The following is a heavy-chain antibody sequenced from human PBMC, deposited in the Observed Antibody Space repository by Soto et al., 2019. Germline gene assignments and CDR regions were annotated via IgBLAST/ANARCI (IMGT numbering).Heavy chain of an antibody. J-gene: IGHJ6*02. CDR3: AKDLIVVPAAITYYYYYGMDV. Sequence: GGSLRLSCAASGFTFSSYGMHWVRQAPGKGLEWVAVISYDGSNKYYADSVKGRFTISRDNSKNTLYLQMNSLRAEDTAVYYCAKDLIVVPAAITYYYYYGMDVWGQGTTVTVSS. D-gene: IGHD2-2*01. CDR1: GFTFSSYG. V-gene: IGHV3-30*18. CDR2: ISYDGSNK.